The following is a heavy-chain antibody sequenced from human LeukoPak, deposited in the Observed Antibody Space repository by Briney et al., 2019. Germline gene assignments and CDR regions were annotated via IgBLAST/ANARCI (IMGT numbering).Heavy chain of an antibody. D-gene: IGHD2-15*01. J-gene: IGHJ4*02. CDR3: ARVVVVTATPVNYFDY. CDR2: IYHTGST. Sequence: SETLSLICAVSGGSISNTNWWSWVRQPPGKGLEWIGEIYHTGSTNYNPSLKSRVTMSLDKSKNQFSLKLSSVTAADTAVYYCARVVVVTATPVNYFDYWGQGTLVTVSS. V-gene: IGHV4-4*02. CDR1: GGSISNTNW.